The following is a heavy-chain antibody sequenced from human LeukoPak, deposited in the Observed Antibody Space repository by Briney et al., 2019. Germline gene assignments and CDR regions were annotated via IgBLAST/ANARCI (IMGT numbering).Heavy chain of an antibody. CDR3: ARASRPRVAAAEDY. D-gene: IGHD6-13*01. CDR2: ISSSSSTI. V-gene: IGHV3-48*01. Sequence: GGSLRLSCAASGFTFSSYSMNWVRQAPGKGLEWVSHISSSSSTIYYADSVKGRFTISRDNAKNSLYLQMNSLRAEDTAVYYCARASRPRVAAAEDYWGQGTLVTVSS. CDR1: GFTFSSYS. J-gene: IGHJ4*02.